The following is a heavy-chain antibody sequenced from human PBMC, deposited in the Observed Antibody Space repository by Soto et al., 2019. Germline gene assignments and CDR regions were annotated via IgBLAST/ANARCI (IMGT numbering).Heavy chain of an antibody. V-gene: IGHV1-18*01. Sequence: GASVKVSCKAAGYTFTSYGISWVRQAPGQGLEWMGWISAYNGNTNYAQKLQGRVTMTTDTSTSTAYMELRSLRSDDTAVYYCARDLIWFGEFPRGWGMDVWGQGTTVTVSS. CDR3: ARDLIWFGEFPRGWGMDV. J-gene: IGHJ6*02. D-gene: IGHD3-10*01. CDR2: ISAYNGNT. CDR1: GYTFTSYG.